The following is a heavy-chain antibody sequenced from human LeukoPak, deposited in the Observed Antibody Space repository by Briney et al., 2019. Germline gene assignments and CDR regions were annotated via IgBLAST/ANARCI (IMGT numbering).Heavy chain of an antibody. D-gene: IGHD1-26*01. J-gene: IGHJ4*02. CDR3: ARGVVGATSLDY. CDR2: IFYSGST. V-gene: IGHV4-59*11. Sequence: SETLSLTCPVSGGSISSHYWSWVRQPPGKRLEWIGYIFYSGSTNYNPSLKSRVTISVDTSKNQFSLKLSSVTAADTAVYYCARGVVGATSLDYWGQGTLVTVSS. CDR1: GGSISSHY.